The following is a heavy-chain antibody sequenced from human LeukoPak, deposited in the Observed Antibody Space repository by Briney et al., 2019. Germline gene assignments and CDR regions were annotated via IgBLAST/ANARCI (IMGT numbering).Heavy chain of an antibody. CDR3: ARGAPDSVYDN. CDR1: GFTFSSYG. Sequence: GGSLRLSCAASGFTFSSYGMHWVRQAPVKVLEWVAVIWYDGSNKYYADSVKGRFTISRDNSKNTLYLQMNSLRAEDTAVYYCARGAPDSVYDNWGQGTLVTVSS. CDR2: IWYDGSNK. D-gene: IGHD5/OR15-5a*01. J-gene: IGHJ4*02. V-gene: IGHV3-33*01.